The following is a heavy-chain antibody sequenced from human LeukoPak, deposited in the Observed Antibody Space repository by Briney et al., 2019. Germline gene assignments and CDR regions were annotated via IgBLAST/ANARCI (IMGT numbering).Heavy chain of an antibody. D-gene: IGHD3-22*01. J-gene: IGHJ3*02. V-gene: IGHV1-2*02. CDR2: INPNSGGT. Sequence: ASVKVSCKASGYTFTGYYMHWVRQAPGQGLERMGWINPNSGGTNYAQKFQGRVTMTRDTSISTAYMELSRLRSDDTAVYYCASRYYYDSSGLGAFDIWGQGTMVTVSS. CDR3: ASRYYYDSSGLGAFDI. CDR1: GYTFTGYY.